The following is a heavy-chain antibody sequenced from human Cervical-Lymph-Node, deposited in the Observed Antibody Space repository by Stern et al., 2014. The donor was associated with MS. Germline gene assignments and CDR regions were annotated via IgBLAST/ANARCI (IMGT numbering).Heavy chain of an antibody. Sequence: EVQLVESGAEVKKPGESLKISCEASGYLFDDYWIGWVRQMSGRGLELVAIIFPRDSNTRYSPSVQGQVTISADKSISTASLQWGSLKPSDPAIYYCARSPATPSGYDRFDYWGQGALVTVSS. CDR3: ARSPATPSGYDRFDY. CDR1: GYLFDDYW. D-gene: IGHD5-12*01. J-gene: IGHJ4*02. CDR2: IFPRDSNT. V-gene: IGHV5-51*03.